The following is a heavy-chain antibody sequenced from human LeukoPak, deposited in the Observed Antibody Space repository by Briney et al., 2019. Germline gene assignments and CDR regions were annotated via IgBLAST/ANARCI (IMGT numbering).Heavy chain of an antibody. D-gene: IGHD6-19*01. CDR2: IYRSGAT. V-gene: IGHV4-30-2*01. CDR1: GGSISSGGYS. CDR3: ARYYSSGLDY. J-gene: IGHJ4*02. Sequence: SETLSLTCAVSGGSISSGGYSWSWIRQPPGKGLEWIGYIYRSGATYYNPSLKSRVTISVDRSKNQFSLKLSSVTAADTAVYYCARYYSSGLDYWGQGTLVTVSS.